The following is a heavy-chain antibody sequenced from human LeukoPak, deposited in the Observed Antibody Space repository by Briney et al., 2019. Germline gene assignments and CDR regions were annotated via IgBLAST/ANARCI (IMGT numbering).Heavy chain of an antibody. Sequence: PGGSLRLSCAASGFTFSSYAMTWVRQAPGKGLESVSTITGSTHHTYYADSVKGRFTISRDNSNNTLYLQMSSLRAEDTAIYFCARGFRLGGYWGQGTLVTVSS. CDR2: ITGSTHHT. CDR1: GFTFSSYA. J-gene: IGHJ4*02. V-gene: IGHV3-23*01. D-gene: IGHD3-16*01. CDR3: ARGFRLGGY.